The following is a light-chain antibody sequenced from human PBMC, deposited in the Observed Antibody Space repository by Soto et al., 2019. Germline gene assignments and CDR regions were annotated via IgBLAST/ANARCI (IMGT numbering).Light chain of an antibody. J-gene: IGLJ1*01. CDR2: STN. CDR1: SGSVSTSYY. CDR3: ASYVTGNTYV. Sequence: QTVVTQEPSFSVSPGGTVTLTCGLSSGSVSTSYYPSWYQQTPGQAPRTLIYSTNTRSSGVPDRFSGSILGNKAALTITGAQADDESDYYCASYVTGNTYVFGSGTKLTVL. V-gene: IGLV8-61*01.